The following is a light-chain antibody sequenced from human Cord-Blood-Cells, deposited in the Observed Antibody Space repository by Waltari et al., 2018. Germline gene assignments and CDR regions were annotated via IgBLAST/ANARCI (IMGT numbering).Light chain of an antibody. Sequence: DIQMTQSPSTLSASVGNIVTITCRASQRISSWLAWYQQKPGKAPKILIYRASSLESGVPSRFSGSGSGTEFTLTIRSLQPDDFATYYCQQYNSYSYTFGQGTKLEIK. CDR3: QQYNSYSYT. V-gene: IGKV1-5*03. CDR2: RAS. J-gene: IGKJ2*01. CDR1: QRISSW.